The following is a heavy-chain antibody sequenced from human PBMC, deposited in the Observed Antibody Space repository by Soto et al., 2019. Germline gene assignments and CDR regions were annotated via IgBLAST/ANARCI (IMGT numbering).Heavy chain of an antibody. J-gene: IGHJ6*02. CDR1: GGSISSYY. Sequence: SETLSLTCTVSGGSISSYYWSWIRQPPGKGLEWIGYIYYSGSTNYNPSLKSRVTISVDTSKNQFSLKLSSVTAADTAVYYCARDRTSRTPPDYYYYYGMDVWGQGTTVTVAS. V-gene: IGHV4-59*01. CDR3: ARDRTSRTPPDYYYYYGMDV. CDR2: IYYSGST.